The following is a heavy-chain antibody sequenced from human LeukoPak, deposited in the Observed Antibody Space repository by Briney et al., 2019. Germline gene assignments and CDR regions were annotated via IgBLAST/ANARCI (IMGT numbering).Heavy chain of an antibody. J-gene: IGHJ4*02. V-gene: IGHV3-23*01. CDR2: LATSGGTT. CDR3: AKTLGYGGSSPIGY. Sequence: GGSLRLSCAASGFTFSNYAMSWVRQAPGKGLEWVSTLATSGGTTYYADSVKGRFTVSRDNSKNTLYLQMNSLRAEDTAVYYCAKTLGYGGSSPIGYWGQGTLVTVSS. D-gene: IGHD4/OR15-4a*01. CDR1: GFTFSNYA.